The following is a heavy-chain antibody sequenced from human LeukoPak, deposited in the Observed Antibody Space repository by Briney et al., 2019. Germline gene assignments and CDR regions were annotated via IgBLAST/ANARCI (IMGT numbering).Heavy chain of an antibody. V-gene: IGHV1-69*13. J-gene: IGHJ4*02. CDR1: GGTFSSYA. CDR3: ARSEYDYVWGSYPTTFDY. D-gene: IGHD3-16*02. Sequence: SVKVSCKASGGTFSSYAISWVRQAPGQGLEWMGGIIPIFGTANYAQKFQGRVTITADESTSTAYMELSSLGSEDTAVYYCARSEYDYVWGSYPTTFDYWGQGTLVTVSS. CDR2: IIPIFGTA.